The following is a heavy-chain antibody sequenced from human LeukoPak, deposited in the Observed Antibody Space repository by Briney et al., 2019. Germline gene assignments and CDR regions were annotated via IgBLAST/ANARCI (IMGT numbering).Heavy chain of an antibody. V-gene: IGHV3-23*01. Sequence: PGGSLRLSCAASGFTFGTYAMSWVRQAPGKGLEWVSCISGSGGTTYYADSVKGRFTVSRDNSKNTLFLQMNSLRPEDTAVNYCAKDTGSSGWYRLKPDYWGPGTLVIVSS. CDR1: GFTFGTYA. J-gene: IGHJ4*02. CDR3: AKDTGSSGWYRLKPDY. D-gene: IGHD6-19*01. CDR2: ISGSGGTT.